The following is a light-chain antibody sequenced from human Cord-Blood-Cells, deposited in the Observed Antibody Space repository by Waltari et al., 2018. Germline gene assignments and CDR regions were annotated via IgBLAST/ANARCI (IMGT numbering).Light chain of an antibody. CDR1: KLGDKY. J-gene: IGLJ1*01. CDR3: QAWDSSTYV. Sequence: SYELTQPPSVSVSPGQTASITCPGDKLGDKYACWYKKKPGHSPVLVIYQDSKRPSGIPERFSCSNSGNTATLTISGTQAMDEADYYCQAWDSSTYVFGTGTKVTVL. V-gene: IGLV3-1*01. CDR2: QDS.